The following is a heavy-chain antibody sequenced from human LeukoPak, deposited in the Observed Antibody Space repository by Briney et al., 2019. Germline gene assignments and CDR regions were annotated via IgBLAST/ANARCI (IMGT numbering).Heavy chain of an antibody. Sequence: PGGSLRLSCAASGFTFSSYSMNWVRQAPGKGLEWVSSISSSSSYIYYADSVKGRFTISRDNAKNSLYLQMNSLRAEDTAVYYCAITGYSSGWYKYFDYWGQGTLVTVSS. CDR1: GFTFSSYS. V-gene: IGHV3-21*01. J-gene: IGHJ4*02. D-gene: IGHD6-19*01. CDR3: AITGYSSGWYKYFDY. CDR2: ISSSSSYI.